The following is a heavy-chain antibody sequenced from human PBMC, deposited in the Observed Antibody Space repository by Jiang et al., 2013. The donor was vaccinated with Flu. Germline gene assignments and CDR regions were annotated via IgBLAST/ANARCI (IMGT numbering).Heavy chain of an antibody. CDR2: INAGNGNT. CDR1: GYTFTSYA. CDR3: AREYGIQLWQRGLDY. J-gene: IGHJ4*02. D-gene: IGHD5-18*01. V-gene: IGHV1-3*01. Sequence: SGAEVKKPGASVKVSCKASGYTFTSYAMHWVRQAPGQRLEWMGWINAGNGNTKYSQKFQGRVTITRDTSASTAYMELSSLRSEDTAVYYCAREYGIQLWQRGLDYWGQGTLVTVSS.